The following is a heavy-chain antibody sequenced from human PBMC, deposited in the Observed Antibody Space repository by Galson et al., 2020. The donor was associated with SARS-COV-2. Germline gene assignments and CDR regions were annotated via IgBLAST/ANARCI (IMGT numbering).Heavy chain of an antibody. CDR1: GFTFSSYA. Sequence: GGSLRLSCAASGFTFSSYAMHWVRQAPGKGLEWVAVISYDGSNKYYADSVKGRFTISRDNSKNTLYLQMNSLRAEDTAVYYCARDLGGMFDPWGQGTLVTVSS. CDR2: ISYDGSNK. V-gene: IGHV3-30*04. CDR3: ARDLGGMFDP. J-gene: IGHJ5*02. D-gene: IGHD3-16*01.